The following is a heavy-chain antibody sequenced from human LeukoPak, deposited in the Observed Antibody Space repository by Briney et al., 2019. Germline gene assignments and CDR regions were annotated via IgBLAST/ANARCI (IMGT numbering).Heavy chain of an antibody. D-gene: IGHD2-8*01. CDR2: IKSKNDSGTT. J-gene: IGHJ4*02. CDR3: TTDIIGVYFHH. V-gene: IGHV3-15*01. CDR1: GFIYGDAW. Sequence: GGSLRLSCAASGFIYGDAWLSWVRQTPGKGLEWVGRIKSKNDSGTTDYAAPVKGRFTISRDDSKNTLFLHMNSLKTEDTGVYFCTTDIIGVYFHHWGQGTLVSVSS.